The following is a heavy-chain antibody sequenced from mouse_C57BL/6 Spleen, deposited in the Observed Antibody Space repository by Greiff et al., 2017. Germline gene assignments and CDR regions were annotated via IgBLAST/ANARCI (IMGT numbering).Heavy chain of an antibody. CDR3: ARQGVYGSSHFDY. V-gene: IGHV1-69*01. Sequence: QVQLQQPGAELVMPGASVKLSCKASGYTFTSYWMHWVKQRPGQGLEWIGEIDPSDSYTNYNQKFKGKSTLTVDKSSSTAYMQLSSLTSENSAVYYGARQGVYGSSHFDYWGQGTTLTVSS. CDR1: GYTFTSYW. D-gene: IGHD1-1*01. CDR2: IDPSDSYT. J-gene: IGHJ2*01.